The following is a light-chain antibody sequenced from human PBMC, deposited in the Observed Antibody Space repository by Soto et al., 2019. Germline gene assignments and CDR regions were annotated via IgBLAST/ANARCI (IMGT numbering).Light chain of an antibody. J-gene: IGKJ1*01. Sequence: DIHMTQSASTLSASVGDRVTITCRDSQSISSWLAWYQQKPGKAPKLLIYDASSLESGVPSRFSGSGSGTEFTLTISSLQPDDFATYYCQQYNSYSPWTFGQGTKVDIK. V-gene: IGKV1-5*01. CDR3: QQYNSYSPWT. CDR2: DAS. CDR1: QSISSW.